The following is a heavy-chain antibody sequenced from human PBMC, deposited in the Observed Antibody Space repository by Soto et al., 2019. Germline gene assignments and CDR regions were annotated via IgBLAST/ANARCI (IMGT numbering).Heavy chain of an antibody. D-gene: IGHD2-15*01. CDR2: FSIGGST. CDR3: AKPRGAGGHFDY. Sequence: LRLSCAASGFTLSSYSMGWVRRSRGKELSGVAVFSIGGSTHYADSVRGRCTKSSDNLRTAPALEMNGLSAENTAVYYCAKPRGAGGHFDYWGQGVMVTVSS. J-gene: IGHJ4*02. V-gene: IGHV3-23*01. CDR1: GFTLSSYS.